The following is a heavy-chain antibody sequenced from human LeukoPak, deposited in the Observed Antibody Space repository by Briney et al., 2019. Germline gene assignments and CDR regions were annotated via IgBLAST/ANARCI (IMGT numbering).Heavy chain of an antibody. Sequence: PSETLSLTCAVYGGSFSGYYWSWIRQPPGKGLEWIGDINHSGGTNYNPSLKGRVTISIDTSTNHISLKLSSVTAADTAVYYCASPTVTTSNFDYWGQGTLVTVSS. CDR2: INHSGGT. V-gene: IGHV4-34*01. D-gene: IGHD4-17*01. CDR3: ASPTVTTSNFDY. CDR1: GGSFSGYY. J-gene: IGHJ4*02.